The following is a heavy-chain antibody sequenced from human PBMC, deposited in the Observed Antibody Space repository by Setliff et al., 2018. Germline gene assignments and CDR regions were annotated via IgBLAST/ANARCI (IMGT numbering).Heavy chain of an antibody. D-gene: IGHD3-22*01. CDR1: GGTFSSYA. Sequence: SVKVSCKASGGTFSSYAISWVRQAPGQGLEWMGGVIPIFGTANYAQKFQGRVTITADESTSTAYMELSSLRSEDTAVYYCARGKIRITMIVVPTGGAFDIWGQGTMVTVS. CDR3: ARGKIRITMIVVPTGGAFDI. J-gene: IGHJ3*02. V-gene: IGHV1-69*13. CDR2: VIPIFGTA.